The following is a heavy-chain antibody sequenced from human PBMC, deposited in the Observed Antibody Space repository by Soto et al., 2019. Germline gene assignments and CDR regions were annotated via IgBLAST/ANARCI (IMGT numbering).Heavy chain of an antibody. D-gene: IGHD3-9*01. CDR2: ISTYNGET. J-gene: IGHJ4*02. Sequence: PVKRSCKGAGDGFTRQAINCVRRPPLQGREWMGWISTYNGETKYAPKFQGRVTMTKDTSASTAYMELRGLTSDDTAVYYCASDPFNIRGPSISFDYRGTGAL. V-gene: IGHV1-18*01. CDR1: GDGFTRQA. CDR3: ASDPFNIRGPSISFDY.